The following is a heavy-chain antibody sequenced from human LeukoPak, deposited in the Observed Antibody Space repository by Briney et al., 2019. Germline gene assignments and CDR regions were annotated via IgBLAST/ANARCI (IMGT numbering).Heavy chain of an antibody. CDR2: IYYSGST. V-gene: IGHV4-30-4*01. CDR3: ARVPVYSGTYFDY. Sequence: SQTLSLTCTVSGGSISSGDYYWSWLRQPPGKGLEWIGYIYYSGSTYFNPSLKSRVTISVETSKNQFSLKLSSVTAADTAVYYSARVPVYSGTYFDYWGQGTLVTVSS. CDR1: GGSISSGDYY. D-gene: IGHD1-26*01. J-gene: IGHJ4*02.